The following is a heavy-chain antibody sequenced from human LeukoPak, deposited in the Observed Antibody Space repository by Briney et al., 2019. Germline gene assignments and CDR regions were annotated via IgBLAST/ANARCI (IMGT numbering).Heavy chain of an antibody. V-gene: IGHV4-59*08. CDR1: GGSISSYY. CDR2: IYYSGST. J-gene: IGHJ4*02. CDR3: ARGIAAAGTSYFDY. D-gene: IGHD6-13*01. Sequence: PSETLSLTCTVSGGSISSYYWSWIRQPPGKGLEWIGYIYYSGSTNYNPSLKSRVTISVDTSKNQFSLKLSSVTAADTAVYYCARGIAAAGTSYFDYWGQGTLVTVFS.